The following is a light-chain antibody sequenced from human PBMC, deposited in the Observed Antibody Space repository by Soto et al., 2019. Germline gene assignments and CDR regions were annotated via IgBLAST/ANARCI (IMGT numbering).Light chain of an antibody. Sequence: IVLTQSPGTLSFSPWEIATLSCRASQSVSSYLAWYQQKPGQAPRLLIYGASNRATDIPDRFSGSGSRSDFTLTISRLEPEDFAVYYCQQYGSSQLTFGGGTKVDIK. V-gene: IGKV3-20*01. CDR2: GAS. CDR1: QSVSSY. CDR3: QQYGSSQLT. J-gene: IGKJ4*01.